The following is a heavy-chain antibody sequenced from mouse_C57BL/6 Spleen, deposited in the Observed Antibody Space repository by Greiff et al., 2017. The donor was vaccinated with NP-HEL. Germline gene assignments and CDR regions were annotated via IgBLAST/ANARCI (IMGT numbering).Heavy chain of an antibody. V-gene: IGHV1-59*01. D-gene: IGHD1-1*01. CDR2: IDPSDSYT. CDR3: ARCYYYGSSYLDY. Sequence: QVQLKQPGAELVRPGTSVKLSCKASGYTFTSYWMHWVKQRPGQGLEWIGVIDPSDSYTNYNQKFKGKATLTVDTSSSTAYMQLSSLTSEDSAVYYCARCYYYGSSYLDYWGQGTTLTVSS. J-gene: IGHJ2*01. CDR1: GYTFTSYW.